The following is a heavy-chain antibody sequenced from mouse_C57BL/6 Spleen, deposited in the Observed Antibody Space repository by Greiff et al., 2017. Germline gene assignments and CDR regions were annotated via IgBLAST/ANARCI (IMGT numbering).Heavy chain of an antibody. CDR1: GYTFTSYW. CDR3: ARYTVVPYYLDY. V-gene: IGHV1-61*01. Sequence: QVQLQQPGAELVRPGSSVKLSCKASGYTFTSYWMDWVKQRPGQGLEWIGNIYPSDSETHYNQKFKDKATLTVDKSSSTAYMQLSSLTSEDSAVYCCARYTVVPYYLDYWGQGTTLTVSS. J-gene: IGHJ2*01. D-gene: IGHD1-1*01. CDR2: IYPSDSET.